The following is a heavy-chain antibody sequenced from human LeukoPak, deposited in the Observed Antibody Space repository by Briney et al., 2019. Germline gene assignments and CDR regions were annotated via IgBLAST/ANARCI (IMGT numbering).Heavy chain of an antibody. V-gene: IGHV3-23*01. CDR1: GFTFSSYA. Sequence: PGGSLRLSCAASGFTFSSYAMSWVRQAPGKGLEWVSAISGSGGSTYYADSVKGRFTISRDNSKNTLYLQMNSLRAEDTAVYYCARENSENEFYVWGSYRYLAFDYWGQGTLVTVSS. CDR3: ARENSENEFYVWGSYRYLAFDY. CDR2: ISGSGGST. D-gene: IGHD3-16*02. J-gene: IGHJ4*02.